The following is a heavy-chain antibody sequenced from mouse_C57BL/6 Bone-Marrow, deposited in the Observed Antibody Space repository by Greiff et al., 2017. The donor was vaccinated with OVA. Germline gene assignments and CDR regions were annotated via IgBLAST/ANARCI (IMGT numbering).Heavy chain of an antibody. CDR3: ARGGLGQGFAY. CDR2: ISDGGSYT. V-gene: IGHV5-4*01. Sequence: EVHLVESGGGLVKPGGSLKLSCAASGFTFSSYAMSWVRQTPEKRLEWVATISDGGSYTYYPDNVKGRFTISRDNAKNNLYLQMSHLKSEDTAMYYCARGGLGQGFAYWGQGTLVTVSA. J-gene: IGHJ3*01. CDR1: GFTFSSYA. D-gene: IGHD4-1*01.